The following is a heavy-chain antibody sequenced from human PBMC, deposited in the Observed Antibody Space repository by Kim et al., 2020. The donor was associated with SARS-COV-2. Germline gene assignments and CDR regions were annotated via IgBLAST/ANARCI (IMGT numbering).Heavy chain of an antibody. V-gene: IGHV3-23*01. J-gene: IGHJ6*02. CDR2: ISGSGGST. CDR3: AKWVSVIAAAGSFYYYYGMDV. Sequence: GGSLRLSCAASGFTFSSYAMSWVRQAPGKGLEWVSAISGSGGSTYYADSVKGRFTISRDNSKNTLYLQMNSLRAEDTAVYYCAKWVSVIAAAGSFYYYYGMDVWGQGTTVTVSS. CDR1: GFTFSSYA. D-gene: IGHD6-13*01.